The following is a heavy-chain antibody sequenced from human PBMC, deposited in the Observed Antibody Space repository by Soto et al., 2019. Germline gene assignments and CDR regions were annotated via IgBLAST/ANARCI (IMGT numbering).Heavy chain of an antibody. D-gene: IGHD6-6*01. CDR2: IYYSGST. Sequence: QVQLQESGPGLVKPSQTLSLTCTVSGASMSSGGYYWTWIRQSPGKGLEWIGYIYYSGSTYYNRSLESRGAISLGTARRQFSLTRHSVTAADTAIYYCARDRHNNFFDPWGQGTLVTVSS. J-gene: IGHJ5*02. V-gene: IGHV4-31*03. CDR3: ARDRHNNFFDP. CDR1: GASMSSGGYY.